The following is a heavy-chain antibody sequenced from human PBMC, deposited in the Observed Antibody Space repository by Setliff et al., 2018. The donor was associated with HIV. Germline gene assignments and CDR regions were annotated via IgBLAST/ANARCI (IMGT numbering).Heavy chain of an antibody. Sequence: TLSLTCTVSGGSISSGGYYWSWIRQHPGKGLEWIGYIYYSGSTYYNPSLKSRVTISVDTSKNQFPLKLSSVTAADTAVYYCGRQVPVPGVAVTPNNYWGQGTLVTVSS. CDR3: GRQVPVPGVAVTPNNY. D-gene: IGHD3-22*01. CDR2: IYYSGST. V-gene: IGHV4-31*03. CDR1: GGSISSGGYY. J-gene: IGHJ4*02.